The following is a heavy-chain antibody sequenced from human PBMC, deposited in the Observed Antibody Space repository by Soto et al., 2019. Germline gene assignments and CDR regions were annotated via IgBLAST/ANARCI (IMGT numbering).Heavy chain of an antibody. CDR1: GFTFSSYA. CDR3: ASLWFGGYYFDY. V-gene: IGHV3-30-3*01. D-gene: IGHD3-10*01. Sequence: ESGGGVVQPGRSLRLSCAASGFTFSSYAMHWVRQAPGKGLEWVAVISYDGSNKYYADSVKGRFTISRDNSKNTLYLQMNSLRAEDTAVYYCASLWFGGYYFDYWGQGTLVTVSS. CDR2: ISYDGSNK. J-gene: IGHJ4*02.